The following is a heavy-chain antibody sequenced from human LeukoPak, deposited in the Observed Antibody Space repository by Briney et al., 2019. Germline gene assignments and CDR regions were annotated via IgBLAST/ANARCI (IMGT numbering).Heavy chain of an antibody. CDR3: ARAYPPLRTAAAGDQ. CDR1: GFTFSDCD. J-gene: IGHJ4*02. Sequence: GGSLRLSCTASGFTFSDCDMSWVRQAPGKGLEWVSSISYRSSPIYYADSVKGRFTISRDNAKNSLYLQMDSLRAGDTAVYYCARAYPPLRTAAAGDQWGQGTLVTVSS. CDR2: ISYRSSPI. D-gene: IGHD6-13*01. V-gene: IGHV3-21*01.